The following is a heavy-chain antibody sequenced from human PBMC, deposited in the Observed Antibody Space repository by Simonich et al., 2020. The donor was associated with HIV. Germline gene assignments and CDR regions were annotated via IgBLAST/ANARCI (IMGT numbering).Heavy chain of an antibody. D-gene: IGHD4-17*01. J-gene: IGHJ4*02. CDR1: GFTFSSYS. CDR2: KRYEGKIK. Sequence: VQLVESGGGLVQPGGSLSLSCAASGFTFSSYSMNWVRQAPAKGLEWVVVKRYEGKIKYYADSVKGRFTISRDNSKNTLYLQMNSLRAEDTAMYYCVRRFDYGGDYWGQGTLVTVSS. V-gene: IGHV3-33*08. CDR3: VRRFDYGGDY.